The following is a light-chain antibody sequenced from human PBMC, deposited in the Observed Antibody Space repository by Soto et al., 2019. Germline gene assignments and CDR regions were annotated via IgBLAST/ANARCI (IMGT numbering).Light chain of an antibody. CDR1: QNIIKF. J-gene: IGKJ1*01. CDR2: DAS. CDR3: QHSYNSPWS. Sequence: DIQMTQSPSSLSASVGDRVTITCRASQNIIKFLSWYQQKPGKAPKVLIYDASILETGVPSRFSATGYGTDFTLTISSLQPEDFATYYCQHSYNSPWSFGQGTRVEF. V-gene: IGKV1-39*01.